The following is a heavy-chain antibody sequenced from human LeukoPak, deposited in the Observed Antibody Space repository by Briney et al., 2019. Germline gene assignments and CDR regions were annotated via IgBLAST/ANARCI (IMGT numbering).Heavy chain of an antibody. D-gene: IGHD3-22*01. CDR3: ARDTRRQSSSGYYLMDAFDI. V-gene: IGHV1-69*05. CDR2: IIPIFGTR. CDR1: GYTFTSYD. J-gene: IGHJ3*02. Sequence: GASVKVSCKASGYTFTSYDINWVRQATGQGLEWMGRIIPIFGTRNYAQKFQGRVTIITDESTSTAYMELSSLRSEDTAVYYCARDTRRQSSSGYYLMDAFDIWGQGTMVTVSS.